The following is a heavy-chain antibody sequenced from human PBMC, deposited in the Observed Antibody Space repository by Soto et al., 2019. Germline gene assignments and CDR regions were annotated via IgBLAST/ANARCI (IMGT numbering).Heavy chain of an antibody. D-gene: IGHD3-9*01. Sequence: SETLSLTCTVSGGSISSSSYYWGWIRQPPGKGLEWIGSIYYSGSTYYNPSLKSRVTISVDTSKNQFSLKLSSVTAADTAVYYCARQSIYYDILTGQPSYFDYWGQGTLVTVSS. CDR2: IYYSGST. V-gene: IGHV4-39*01. J-gene: IGHJ4*02. CDR3: ARQSIYYDILTGQPSYFDY. CDR1: GGSISSSSYY.